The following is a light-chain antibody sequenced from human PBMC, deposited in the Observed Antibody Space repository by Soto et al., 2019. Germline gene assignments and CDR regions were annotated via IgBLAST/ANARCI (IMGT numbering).Light chain of an antibody. CDR2: GAS. CDR1: QSVSSSY. V-gene: IGKV3-20*01. CDR3: QKYGSSPWT. J-gene: IGKJ1*01. Sequence: EIVLTQSPGTLSLSPGERATLSCRASQSVSSSYLAWYQQKPGQAPRLLIYGASSRATGIPDRFSGSGSGTDFNLTISRLEPENFAVYYCQKYGSSPWTSGQGTKVEIK.